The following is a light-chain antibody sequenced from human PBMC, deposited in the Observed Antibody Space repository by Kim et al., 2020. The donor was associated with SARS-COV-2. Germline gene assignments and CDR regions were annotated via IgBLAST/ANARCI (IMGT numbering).Light chain of an antibody. CDR3: QQSYSIPYT. CDR2: AAS. Sequence: SASVGDRVTITCRASQNINNFLNWYQYKPGKDPKLLIYAASSLQSGVPSRFSGSGSGTDFTLTISSLQPEDFASYYCQQSYSIPYTFGQGTKLEI. J-gene: IGKJ2*01. V-gene: IGKV1-39*01. CDR1: QNINNF.